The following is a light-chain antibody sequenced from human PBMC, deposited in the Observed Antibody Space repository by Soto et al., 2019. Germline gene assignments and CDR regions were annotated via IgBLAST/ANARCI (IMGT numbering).Light chain of an antibody. V-gene: IGKV1-39*01. Sequence: DIQMTQSPSSLSASVGDRVTITCRASQSISSYLNWYQQKPGKAPKLLIYAASSLQSGVPSRFSGSGSGTDFTLTISSLQPEDFATYYCQQANSFPLTFGGGTTVDIK. CDR2: AAS. CDR1: QSISSY. CDR3: QQANSFPLT. J-gene: IGKJ4*01.